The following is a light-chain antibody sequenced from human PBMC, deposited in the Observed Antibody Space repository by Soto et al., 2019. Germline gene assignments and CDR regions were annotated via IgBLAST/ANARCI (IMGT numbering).Light chain of an antibody. CDR2: TSS. CDR1: QGMGNY. Sequence: DIQMTQSPSSLSASLGDRVTITCGASQGMGNYLSWYQQKPGKVPKLLIYTSSTLQSGVPSRFSGSRSGTDFTLTISSLQPEDVATYYCQKHDGAPLTFGGGTKVEIK. V-gene: IGKV1-27*01. CDR3: QKHDGAPLT. J-gene: IGKJ4*01.